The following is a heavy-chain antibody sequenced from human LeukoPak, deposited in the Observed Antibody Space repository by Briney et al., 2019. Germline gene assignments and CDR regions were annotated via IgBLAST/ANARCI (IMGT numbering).Heavy chain of an antibody. CDR1: GYIFTSNL. Sequence: GESLKISCKGSGYIFTSNLIGWVRQMPGKGLEWMGFIYPGDSHTRYDPSFEGQVTISADKSISTAYLQWSSLKASDTAIYYCARQTRDGSGSRGYSFDFWGQGALVTVSS. CDR2: IYPGDSHT. D-gene: IGHD3-10*01. V-gene: IGHV5-51*01. CDR3: ARQTRDGSGSRGYSFDF. J-gene: IGHJ4*02.